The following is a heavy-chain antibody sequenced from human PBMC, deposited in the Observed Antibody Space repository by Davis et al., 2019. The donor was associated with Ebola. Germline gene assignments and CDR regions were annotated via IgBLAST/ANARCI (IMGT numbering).Heavy chain of an antibody. V-gene: IGHV3-23*01. Sequence: GESLKISCAASGFTFSSYAMSWVRQAPGKGLEWVSAISGSGGSTYYADSVKGRFTISRDNSKNTLYLQMNSLRAEDTAVYYCANNYGGNSVFDYWGQGTLVTVSS. CDR2: ISGSGGST. J-gene: IGHJ4*02. D-gene: IGHD4-23*01. CDR1: GFTFSSYA. CDR3: ANNYGGNSVFDY.